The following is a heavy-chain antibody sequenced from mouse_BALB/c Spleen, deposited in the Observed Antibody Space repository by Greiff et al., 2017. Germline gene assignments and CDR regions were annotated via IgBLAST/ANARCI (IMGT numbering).Heavy chain of an antibody. CDR2: ISSGGSYT. CDR3: AREITTVVAVDY. J-gene: IGHJ4*01. V-gene: IGHV5-9-3*01. CDR1: GFTFSSYA. Sequence: EVQVVESGGGLVKPGGSLKLSCAASGFTFSSYAMSWVRQTPEKRLEWVATISSGGSYTYYPDSVKGRFTISGDNAKNTLYLQMSSLRSEDTAMYYCAREITTVVAVDYWGQGTSVTVSS. D-gene: IGHD1-1*01.